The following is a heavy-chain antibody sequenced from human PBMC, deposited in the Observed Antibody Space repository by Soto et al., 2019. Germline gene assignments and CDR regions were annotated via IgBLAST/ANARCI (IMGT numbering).Heavy chain of an antibody. Sequence: PSETLSLTCTVSGGSISSLYWSWIRQPPGKGLEWIGYIYYSGSTNYNPSLKSRVTISVDTSKNQFSLKLSSVTAADTAVYYCAREVPEVGAISYYFDYWGQGTLVTVSS. J-gene: IGHJ4*02. CDR2: IYYSGST. D-gene: IGHD1-26*01. CDR1: GGSISSLY. V-gene: IGHV4-59*01. CDR3: AREVPEVGAISYYFDY.